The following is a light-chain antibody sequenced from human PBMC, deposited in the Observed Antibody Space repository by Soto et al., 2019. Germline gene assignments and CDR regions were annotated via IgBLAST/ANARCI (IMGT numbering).Light chain of an antibody. CDR3: QRFNRWPLA. CDR1: QSISRT. Sequence: EIVLTQSPDTLSVSPGERATLSCRASQSISRTLAWYQQKSGQPPRLLIYDASTRATGFPARFSGSGSGTEFTLTIASLQSEDFGVYYCQRFNRWPLAFGGGTKVDIK. J-gene: IGKJ4*01. V-gene: IGKV3D-15*01. CDR2: DAS.